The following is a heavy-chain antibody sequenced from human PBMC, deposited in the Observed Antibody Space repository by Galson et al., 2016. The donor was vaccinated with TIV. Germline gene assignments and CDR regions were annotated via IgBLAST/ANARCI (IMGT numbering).Heavy chain of an antibody. D-gene: IGHD2-21*01. J-gene: IGHJ4*02. CDR1: GFALRNYG. CDR2: IRYTGTYT. Sequence: LRLSCATSGFALRNYGMHWVRQAPGKGLEWLAFIRYTGTYTTYADSLQGRFTLSRDISESTLYLHMNNLRPDDTAIYYCVKDQLPYCGGDCFQPPFDSWGQGTLLTVSA. CDR3: VKDQLPYCGGDCFQPPFDS. V-gene: IGHV3-30*02.